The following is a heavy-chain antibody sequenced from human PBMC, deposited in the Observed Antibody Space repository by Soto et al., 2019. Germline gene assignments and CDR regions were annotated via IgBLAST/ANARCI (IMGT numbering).Heavy chain of an antibody. CDR1: GFTFSSYG. V-gene: IGHV3-30*18. J-gene: IGHJ4*02. CDR2: ITRDGNNK. CDR3: AKDPWIRQSTGWFYYFDN. D-gene: IGHD6-19*01. Sequence: QVQLVESGGGVVQPGRSLRLSCAASGFTFSSYGMHWVRQAPGKGLEWVAIITRDGNNKYYADSVKGRFTISRDNSKNTLYLQMNSLRVEDTAVYYSAKDPWIRQSTGWFYYFDNWGQGTLITVPS.